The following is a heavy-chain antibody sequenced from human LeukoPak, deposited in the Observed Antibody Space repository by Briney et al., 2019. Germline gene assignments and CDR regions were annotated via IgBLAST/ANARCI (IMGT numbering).Heavy chain of an antibody. D-gene: IGHD3-10*01. CDR3: ARDGPLWFGELFTDNWFDP. J-gene: IGHJ5*02. Sequence: GGSLRLSCAASGFTVSSNYMSWVRQAPGKGLEWVSVIYSGGSTYYADSVKGRFTISRDNSKNTLYLQMNSLRAEDTAVYYCARDGPLWFGELFTDNWFDPWGQGTLVTVSS. CDR2: IYSGGST. V-gene: IGHV3-66*01. CDR1: GFTVSSNY.